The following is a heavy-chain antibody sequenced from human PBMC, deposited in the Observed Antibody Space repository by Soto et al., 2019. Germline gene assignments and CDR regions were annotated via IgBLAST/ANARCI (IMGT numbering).Heavy chain of an antibody. Sequence: SVKVSCKASGGTFSSYAISWVRQAPGQGLEWMGGIIPIFGTANYAQKFQGRVTITADESTSTAYMELSSLRSEDTAVYYCAREERGYSYGSPNFDYWGQGTLVTVSS. J-gene: IGHJ4*02. CDR3: AREERGYSYGSPNFDY. V-gene: IGHV1-69*13. D-gene: IGHD5-18*01. CDR2: IIPIFGTA. CDR1: GGTFSSYA.